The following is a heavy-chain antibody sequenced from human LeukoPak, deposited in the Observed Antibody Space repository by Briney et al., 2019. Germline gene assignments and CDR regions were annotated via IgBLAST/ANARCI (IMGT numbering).Heavy chain of an antibody. D-gene: IGHD3-10*01. Sequence: GGSLRLSCSASGFTFSSLTMHWVRQAPGKGLEWVAVIWYDGSNKYYADSVKGRFTISRDNSKNTLYLQMNSLRAEDTAVYYCARDKSITMVRGVHDAFDIWGQGTMVTVSS. V-gene: IGHV3-33*08. J-gene: IGHJ3*02. CDR2: IWYDGSNK. CDR3: ARDKSITMVRGVHDAFDI. CDR1: GFTFSSLT.